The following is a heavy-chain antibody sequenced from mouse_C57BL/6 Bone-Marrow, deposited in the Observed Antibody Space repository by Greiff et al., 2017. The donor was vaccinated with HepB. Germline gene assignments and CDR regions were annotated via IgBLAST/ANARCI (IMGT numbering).Heavy chain of an antibody. CDR3: AREGAYYSNYFFAY. J-gene: IGHJ3*01. Sequence: EVKLVESGGGLVKPGGSLKLSCAASGFTFSDYGMHWVRQAPEKGLAWVAYISSGSSTIYYADTVKGRFTISRDNAKNTLFLQMTSLRSEDTAMYYCAREGAYYSNYFFAYWGQGTLVTVSA. CDR1: GFTFSDYG. D-gene: IGHD2-5*01. V-gene: IGHV5-17*01. CDR2: ISSGSSTI.